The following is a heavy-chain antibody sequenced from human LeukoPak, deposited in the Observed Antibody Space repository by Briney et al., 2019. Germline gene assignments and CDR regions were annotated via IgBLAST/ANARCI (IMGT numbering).Heavy chain of an antibody. CDR3: TRPTYYDILTGYYAPGH. J-gene: IGHJ4*02. V-gene: IGHV3-73*01. CDR1: GFTFSGSA. D-gene: IGHD3-9*01. CDR2: IRSKANSYAT. Sequence: PGGSLRLSCAASGFTFSGSAMHWFRQASGKGLEWVGRIRSKANSYATAYAASVKGRFTISRDDSKNTAYLQMNSLKTEDTAVYYCTRPTYYDILTGYYAPGHWGQGTLVTVSS.